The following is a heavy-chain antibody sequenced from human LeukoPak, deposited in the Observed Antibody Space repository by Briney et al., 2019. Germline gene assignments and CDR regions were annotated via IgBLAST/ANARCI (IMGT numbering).Heavy chain of an antibody. D-gene: IGHD6-6*01. CDR1: GFTFSSYA. CDR3: ARVNAEYSSSPTKPKPPRNWFDP. CDR2: ISGSGGST. J-gene: IGHJ5*02. Sequence: GGSLRLSCAASGFTFSSYAMSWVRQAPGKGLEWVSAISGSGGSTYYADSVKGRFTISRDNAKNSLYLQMNSLRAEDTAVYYCARVNAEYSSSPTKPKPPRNWFDPWGQGTLVTVSS. V-gene: IGHV3-23*01.